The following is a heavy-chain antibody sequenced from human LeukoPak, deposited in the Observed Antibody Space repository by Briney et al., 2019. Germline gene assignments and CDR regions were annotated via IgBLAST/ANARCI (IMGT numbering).Heavy chain of an antibody. CDR2: ISSSGSTI. Sequence: GSLRLSCAASGFTFSSYEMNWVRQAPGKGLEWVSYISSSGSTIYYADSVKGRFTISRDNAKNSLYLQMNSLRAEDTAVYYCARGAVVPAATWVYYWGQGTLVTVSS. CDR3: ARGAVVPAATWVYY. D-gene: IGHD2-2*01. CDR1: GFTFSSYE. V-gene: IGHV3-48*03. J-gene: IGHJ4*02.